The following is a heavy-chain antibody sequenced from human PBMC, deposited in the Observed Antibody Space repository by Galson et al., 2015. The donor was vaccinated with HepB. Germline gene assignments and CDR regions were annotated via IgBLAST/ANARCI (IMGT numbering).Heavy chain of an antibody. D-gene: IGHD3-9*01. Sequence: SLRLSCAASGFTFSSYEMNWVRQAPGKGLEWVSYISSSGSTIYYADSVKGRFTISRDNAKNSLYLQMNSLRAEDTAVYYCTREVDWARSDYWGQGTLVTVSS. CDR2: ISSSGSTI. CDR1: GFTFSSYE. V-gene: IGHV3-48*03. CDR3: TREVDWARSDY. J-gene: IGHJ4*02.